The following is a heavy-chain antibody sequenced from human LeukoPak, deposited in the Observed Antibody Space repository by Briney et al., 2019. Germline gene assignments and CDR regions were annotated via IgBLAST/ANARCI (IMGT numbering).Heavy chain of an antibody. J-gene: IGHJ4*02. Sequence: PSETLSLTCTVSGGSISSGSYYWSWIRQPAGKGLEWIGRIYTSGSTNYNPSLKSRVTISVDTSKNQFSLKLTSVTAADSAVYYCARGGYSYASFFDYWGQGTLVTVSS. D-gene: IGHD5-18*01. CDR1: GGSISSGSYY. CDR2: IYTSGST. CDR3: ARGGYSYASFFDY. V-gene: IGHV4-61*02.